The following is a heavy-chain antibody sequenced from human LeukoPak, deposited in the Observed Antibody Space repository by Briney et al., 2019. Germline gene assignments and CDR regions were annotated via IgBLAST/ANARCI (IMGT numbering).Heavy chain of an antibody. J-gene: IGHJ6*03. V-gene: IGHV1-18*01. Sequence: ASVKVSCKASGYTFTSYGISWVRQAPGQGLEWMGWISAYNGNTNYAQKLQGRVTMTTDTSTSTAYMELRSLRSDDTAVYYCARVLRITMVRGTGGYYYMDVWGKGTTVTISS. CDR2: ISAYNGNT. D-gene: IGHD3-10*01. CDR3: ARVLRITMVRGTGGYYYMDV. CDR1: GYTFTSYG.